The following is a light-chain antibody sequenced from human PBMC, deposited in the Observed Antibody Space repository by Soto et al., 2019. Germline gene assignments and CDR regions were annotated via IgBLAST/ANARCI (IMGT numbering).Light chain of an antibody. CDR1: QSVSSY. J-gene: IGKJ1*01. V-gene: IGKV3-20*01. Sequence: VLPQSPGTVYLPPGETATLSCRASQSVSSYLAWYQQKPGQAPRLLIYGASSRATGIPDRFSGSGSGTDFTLTISRLEPEDFAVYYCQQYGSSPTFGQGTKVDI. CDR3: QQYGSSPT. CDR2: GAS.